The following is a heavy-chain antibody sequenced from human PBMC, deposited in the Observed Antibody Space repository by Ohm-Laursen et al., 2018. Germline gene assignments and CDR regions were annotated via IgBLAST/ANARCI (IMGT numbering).Heavy chain of an antibody. CDR1: GYTFTGYY. D-gene: IGHD2-2*02. CDR3: AREYQLLYSRENWFDP. CDR2: INPNSGGT. J-gene: IGHJ5*02. Sequence: ASVKVSCKASGYTFTGYYMHWVRQAPGQGLEWMGWINPNSGGTNYAQKFQGRVTMTRDTSISTAYMELSRLRSDDTAVYYCAREYQLLYSRENWFDPWGQGTLVTVSS. V-gene: IGHV1-2*02.